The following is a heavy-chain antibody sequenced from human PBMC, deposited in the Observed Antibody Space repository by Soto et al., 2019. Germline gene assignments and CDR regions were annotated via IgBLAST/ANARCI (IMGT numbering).Heavy chain of an antibody. D-gene: IGHD2-8*01. J-gene: IGHJ6*02. CDR1: GYRFSSYW. V-gene: IGHV5-51*01. CDR3: ARQGSNGAYYYYGMDV. Sequence: PGESLKISCEGSGYRFSSYWIAWVRQMPGKGLEWMGIIYPGDSDTMYSPSFQGQVTFSVDKSTSTAYLQWSSLKASDTAMYYCARQGSNGAYYYYGMDVWGQGTTVTVS. CDR2: IYPGDSDT.